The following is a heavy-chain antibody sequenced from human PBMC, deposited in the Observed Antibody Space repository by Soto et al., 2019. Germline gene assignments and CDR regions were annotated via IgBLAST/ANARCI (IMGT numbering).Heavy chain of an antibody. Sequence: SETLSLTCAVYGGSFSGYYWSWIRQPPGKGLEWIGEINHSGSTNYNPSLKSRVTISVDTSKNQFSLKLSSVTAADTAVYYCERGKTGVAAPFDTWGQGTLVTVSS. V-gene: IGHV4-34*01. CDR1: GGSFSGYY. J-gene: IGHJ5*02. CDR3: ERGKTGVAAPFDT. D-gene: IGHD6-13*01. CDR2: INHSGST.